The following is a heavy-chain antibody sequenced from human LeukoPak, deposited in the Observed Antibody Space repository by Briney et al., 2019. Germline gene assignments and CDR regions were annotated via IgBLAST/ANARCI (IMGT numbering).Heavy chain of an antibody. CDR2: IYYSGST. Sequence: PSETLSLTCTVSGGSISSSSYYWGWIRQPPGKGLEWIGSIYYSGSTYYNPSLKSRVTISVDTSKNQFSLKLSSVTAADTAVYYCARVISRDFDPWGQGTLVTVSS. D-gene: IGHD3-10*01. CDR3: ARVISRDFDP. CDR1: GGSISSSSYY. V-gene: IGHV4-39*01. J-gene: IGHJ5*02.